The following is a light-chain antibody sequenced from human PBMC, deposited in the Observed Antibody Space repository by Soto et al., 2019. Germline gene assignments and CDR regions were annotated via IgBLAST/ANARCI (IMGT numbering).Light chain of an antibody. CDR1: SSDVGGYNY. J-gene: IGLJ1*01. CDR3: SSYTTSNTYV. CDR2: DVS. Sequence: QSALTQPASVSGSPGQSISISCTGTSSDVGGYNYVSWYQQHPGKAPKLMIFDVSDRPSGVSSRFSGSKSDNTASLAISGLNAEDEDDYYCSSYTTSNTYVFGTGTKLTVL. V-gene: IGLV2-14*03.